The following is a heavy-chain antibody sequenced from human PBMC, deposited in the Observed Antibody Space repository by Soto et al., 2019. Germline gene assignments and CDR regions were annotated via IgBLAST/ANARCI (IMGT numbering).Heavy chain of an antibody. J-gene: IGHJ6*02. CDR2: IYNSGSA. Sequence: KTSETLSLTCTVSGDSISSHSWSWVRQAPGKGLEWIGYIYNSGSANYNPSLKSRVTISVDTSKNQFSLKLSSVTAADTAVYYCARDRIVVVVAATPVYFYHGMDVWGQGTTVTVSS. V-gene: IGHV4-59*11. CDR3: ARDRIVVVVAATPVYFYHGMDV. CDR1: GDSISSHS. D-gene: IGHD2-15*01.